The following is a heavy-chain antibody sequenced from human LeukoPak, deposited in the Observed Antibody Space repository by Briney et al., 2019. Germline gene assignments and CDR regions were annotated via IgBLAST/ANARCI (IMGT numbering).Heavy chain of an antibody. V-gene: IGHV1-46*03. J-gene: IGHJ6*03. D-gene: IGHD2-2*01. CDR2: INPSSGST. Sequence: ASVKVSCKASGYTFTSYYMHWVRQAPGQGIEWMGIINPSSGSTSYAQKFQGSVTMTRDTSTSTVYMELSSLRSEDTAVYYCASTNHSEYCSSTSCYYYYYMDVWGKGTTVTVSS. CDR3: ASTNHSEYCSSTSCYYYYYMDV. CDR1: GYTFTSYY.